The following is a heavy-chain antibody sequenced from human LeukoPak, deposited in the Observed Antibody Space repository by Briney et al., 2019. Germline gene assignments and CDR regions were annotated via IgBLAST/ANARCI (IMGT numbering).Heavy chain of an antibody. CDR1: GFTFSSYA. Sequence: PGGSLRLSCAASGFTFSSYAMSWVRQAPGKGLEWDSTISGSFGSTYYADSVEGRFTISRDNSKNTMSLQLNSLRAEDTAVYYCAQSPKIVTTPRFDYWGQGTLVTVSS. V-gene: IGHV3-23*01. J-gene: IGHJ4*02. D-gene: IGHD5-12*01. CDR2: ISGSFGST. CDR3: AQSPKIVTTPRFDY.